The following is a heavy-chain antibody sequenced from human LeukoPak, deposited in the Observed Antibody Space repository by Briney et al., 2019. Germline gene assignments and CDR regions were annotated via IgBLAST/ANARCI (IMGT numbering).Heavy chain of an antibody. D-gene: IGHD3-9*01. Sequence: PGGSLRLSCAASGFTFSSYAMHWVRQAPGKGLEWVAVISYDGSNKYYADPVKGRFTISRDNSKNTLYLQMSSLRAEDTAVYYCAKPYDILTGYYQSGTGHFDYWGQGTLVTVSS. CDR3: AKPYDILTGYYQSGTGHFDY. J-gene: IGHJ4*02. V-gene: IGHV3-30*04. CDR2: ISYDGSNK. CDR1: GFTFSSYA.